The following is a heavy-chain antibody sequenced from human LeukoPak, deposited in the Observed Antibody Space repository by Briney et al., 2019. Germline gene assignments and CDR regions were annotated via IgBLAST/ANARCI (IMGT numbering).Heavy chain of an antibody. J-gene: IGHJ3*02. D-gene: IGHD7-27*01. CDR2: MNPNSGNT. CDR1: GYTFTSYD. Sequence: ASVKVSCKASGYTFTSYDINWVRQATGQGLEWMGWMNPNSGNTGYAQKFQGRVTMTRNTSISTAYMELSSLRSEDTAVYYCAREVTGDFHDAFDIWGQGTMVTVSS. V-gene: IGHV1-8*01. CDR3: AREVTGDFHDAFDI.